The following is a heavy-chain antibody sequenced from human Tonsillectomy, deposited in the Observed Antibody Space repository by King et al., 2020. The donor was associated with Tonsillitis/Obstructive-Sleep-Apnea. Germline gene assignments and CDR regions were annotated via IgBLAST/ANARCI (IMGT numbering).Heavy chain of an antibody. Sequence: QLVQSGGGVVQPGRSLRLSCAASGFIFSSYGMHWVRQAPGKGLEWVAVIWYDGSNKYCADSVKGRFTISRDNSKNTLYLQMNSLRVEDTAVYYCARGEGFGELFHGGDYWGQGTLVTVSS. D-gene: IGHD3-10*01. CDR3: ARGEGFGELFHGGDY. CDR2: IWYDGSNK. J-gene: IGHJ4*02. V-gene: IGHV3-33*01. CDR1: GFIFSSYG.